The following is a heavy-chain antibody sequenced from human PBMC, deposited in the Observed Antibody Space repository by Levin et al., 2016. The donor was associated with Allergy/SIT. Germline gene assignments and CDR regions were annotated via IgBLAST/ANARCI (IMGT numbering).Heavy chain of an antibody. D-gene: IGHD2-21*02. CDR1: GGSISSSSYY. CDR3: ASSYCGGDCYSRRPLNWFDP. CDR2: IYYSGST. J-gene: IGHJ5*02. V-gene: IGHV4-39*01. Sequence: GSLRLSCTVSGGSISSSSYYWGWIRQPPGKGLEWIGSIYYSGSTYYNPSLKSRVTISVDTSKNQFSLKLSSVTAADTAVYYCASSYCGGDCYSRRPLNWFDPWGQGTLVTVSS.